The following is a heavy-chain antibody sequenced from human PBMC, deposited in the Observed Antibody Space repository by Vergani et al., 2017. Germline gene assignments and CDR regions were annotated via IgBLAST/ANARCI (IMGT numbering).Heavy chain of an antibody. J-gene: IGHJ4*02. CDR1: GFTFSSYS. CDR3: ARDHYCSGGSCTAAY. CDR2: ISSGSSYM. V-gene: IGHV3-21*01. Sequence: EVQLVESGGGLVKPGGSLRLSCAASGFTFSSYSVNWVRLAPGKGLEWVSSISSGSSYMYYADSVKGRFTISRDNAKNALYLQMNSLRAEDTAVYYCARDHYCSGGSCTAAYWGQGTLVTVSS. D-gene: IGHD2-15*01.